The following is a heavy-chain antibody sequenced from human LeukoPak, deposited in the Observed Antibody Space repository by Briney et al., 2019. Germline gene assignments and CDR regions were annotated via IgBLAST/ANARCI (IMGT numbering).Heavy chain of an antibody. V-gene: IGHV1-2*06. CDR1: GYTFSGSY. CDR2: INPNSGDT. Sequence: ASVKVSCKASGYTFSGSYIHWVRQAPGQGLEWLGRINPNSGDTNYAQKLQGRVPMTRDTSITTAYMESNSLTSLDTAVYFCARSAEHCNNGVCFTDYHLDVWGQGTTVTVSS. J-gene: IGHJ6*03. D-gene: IGHD2-8*01. CDR3: ARSAEHCNNGVCFTDYHLDV.